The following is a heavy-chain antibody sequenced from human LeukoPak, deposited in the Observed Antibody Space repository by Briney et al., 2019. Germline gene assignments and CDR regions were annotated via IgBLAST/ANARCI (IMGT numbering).Heavy chain of an antibody. V-gene: IGHV4-4*07. CDR3: ARDQGGSSWQTQYFQH. J-gene: IGHJ1*01. CDR1: GGSISSYY. D-gene: IGHD6-13*01. CDR2: IYTSGST. Sequence: SETLSLTCTVSGGSISSYYWSWIRQPAGKGLEWIGRIYTSGSTNYNPSLKSRVTMSVDTSKNQYSLKLSSVTAADTAVYYCARDQGGSSWQTQYFQHWGQGTLDTVSS.